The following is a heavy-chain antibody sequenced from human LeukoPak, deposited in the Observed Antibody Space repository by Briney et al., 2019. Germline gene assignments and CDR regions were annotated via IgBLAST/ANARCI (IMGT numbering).Heavy chain of an antibody. Sequence: SETLSLTCAVYGGSFSGYYWSWIRQPPGKGLEWIGSIYYSGSTYYNPSLKSRVTISVDTSKNQFSLKLSSVTAADTAVYYCASVVVPAAILYWGQGTLVTVSS. CDR2: IYYSGST. D-gene: IGHD2-2*02. CDR1: GGSFSGYY. J-gene: IGHJ4*02. V-gene: IGHV4-34*01. CDR3: ASVVVPAAILY.